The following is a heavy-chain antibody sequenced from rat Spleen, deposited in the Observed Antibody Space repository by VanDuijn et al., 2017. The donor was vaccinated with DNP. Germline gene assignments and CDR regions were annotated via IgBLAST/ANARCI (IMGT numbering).Heavy chain of an antibody. J-gene: IGHJ4*01. Sequence: QVQLRESGPGLVRPSETLSLTCTVSGFSLTSSHVSWVRQPPGKGLEWMGIIWGHGNTDYNSALKSRLSINRDTSKSQVFLKMNSLQTDDTAIYYCTRESWGYVMDAWGQGASVTVSS. D-gene: IGHD5-1*01. CDR2: IWGHGNT. CDR3: TRESWGYVMDA. V-gene: IGHV2-52*01. CDR1: GFSLTSSH.